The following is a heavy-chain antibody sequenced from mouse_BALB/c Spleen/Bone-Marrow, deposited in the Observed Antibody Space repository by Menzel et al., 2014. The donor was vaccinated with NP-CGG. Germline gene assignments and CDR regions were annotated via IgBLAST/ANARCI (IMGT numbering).Heavy chain of an antibody. J-gene: IGHJ2*01. CDR1: GYAFTSYN. D-gene: IGHD4-1*01. CDR3: ARWGLGPDY. V-gene: IGHV1S135*01. CDR2: IDPYNGGT. Sequence: EVKLMESGPELVKPGASVKVSCKASGYAFTSYNMYWVKQSHGKSLEGIGYIDPYNGGTSYNQKFKGKATLTVDKSSRTAYMHLNGQTHEDSAVYYCARWGLGPDYWGQGTTLTVSS.